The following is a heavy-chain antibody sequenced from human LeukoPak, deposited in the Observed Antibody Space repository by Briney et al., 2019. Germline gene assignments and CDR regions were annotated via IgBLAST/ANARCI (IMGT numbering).Heavy chain of an antibody. D-gene: IGHD5-18*01. CDR1: GFIFSNYG. J-gene: IGHJ4*02. V-gene: IGHV3-33*01. Sequence: GGSLRLSCAASGFIFSNYGMHWVRQAPGKGLKWVAVIWYDGSNKYYADSVKGRFTISRDNSKNTLYLQMNSLRAEDTAVYYCASSLGYHYDYWGQGTLVTVSS. CDR2: IWYDGSNK. CDR3: ASSLGYHYDY.